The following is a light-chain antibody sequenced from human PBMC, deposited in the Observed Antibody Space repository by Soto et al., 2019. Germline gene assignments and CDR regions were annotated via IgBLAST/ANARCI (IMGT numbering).Light chain of an antibody. J-gene: IGLJ2*01. V-gene: IGLV2-14*03. CDR1: SSDVGGYNY. CDR3: SSYTTTSTVV. CDR2: DVT. Sequence: QSVLTQPASVSRSPGQSITISCTGTSSDVGGYNYVSWYQHHPGKAPKLMIYDVTNRPSGVSNRFSGSKSGNTASLTISGVQSEDEASYYCSSYTTTSTVVFGGGTQLTVL.